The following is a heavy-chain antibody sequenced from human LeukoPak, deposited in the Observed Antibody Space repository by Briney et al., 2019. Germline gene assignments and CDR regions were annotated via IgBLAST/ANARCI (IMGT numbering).Heavy chain of an antibody. CDR3: ARDLIAAAGNNWFDP. CDR1: GFTISSYW. Sequence: GGSLRLSCAASGFTISSYWMHWVRQAPGKGLVWVSRINSDGSSTSYADSVKGRFTISRDNAKNTLYLQMNSLRAEDTAVYYCARDLIAAAGNNWFDPWGQGTLVTVSS. J-gene: IGHJ5*02. V-gene: IGHV3-74*01. CDR2: INSDGSST. D-gene: IGHD6-13*01.